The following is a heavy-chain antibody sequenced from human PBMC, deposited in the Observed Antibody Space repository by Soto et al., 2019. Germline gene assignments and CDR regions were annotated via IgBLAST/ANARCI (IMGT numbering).Heavy chain of an antibody. D-gene: IGHD1-1*01. CDR2: ISYDGTNK. CDR1: GFTFSSYG. Sequence: QVQLVESGGGVVQPGRSLRLSCAASGFTFSSYGMHWVRQAPGKGLEWVAVISYDGTNKYYADSAKGRFTISRDNSKNTLYLQMNSLRAEDTAVYYCAGGYGLTYFDYWGQGTLVTVSS. CDR3: AGGYGLTYFDY. V-gene: IGHV3-30*03. J-gene: IGHJ4*02.